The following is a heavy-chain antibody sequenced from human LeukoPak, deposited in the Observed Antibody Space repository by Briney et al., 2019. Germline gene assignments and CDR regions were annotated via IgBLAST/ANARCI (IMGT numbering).Heavy chain of an antibody. J-gene: IGHJ4*02. D-gene: IGHD6-19*01. CDR1: GFMFSSYA. CDR3: ARCQGGSGWPYYFDY. CDR2: ISYDGSNK. V-gene: IGHV3-30*04. Sequence: GGSLRLSCAASGFMFSSYAMHWVRQAPGKGLEWVAVISYDGSNKYYADSAKGRFTISRDNSKNTLFLQMNSLRAEDTAVYYCARCQGGSGWPYYFDYWGQGTLVTVSS.